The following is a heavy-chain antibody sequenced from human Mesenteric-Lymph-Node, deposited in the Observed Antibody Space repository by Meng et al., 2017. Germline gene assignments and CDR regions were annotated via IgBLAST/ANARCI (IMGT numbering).Heavy chain of an antibody. J-gene: IGHJ4*02. D-gene: IGHD1-14*01. Sequence: QTQESGPGLVKPSEALSLTCSVSGGSISTSGYYWGWIRQPPGKGLEWIGSVVYSGTTYYTSSLKSRVSISVDTSKNQFSLKLSSVTAADTAVYYCARHHHSPTFDYWGQGTLVTVSS. V-gene: IGHV4-39*01. CDR1: GGSISTSGYY. CDR2: VVYSGTT. CDR3: ARHHHSPTFDY.